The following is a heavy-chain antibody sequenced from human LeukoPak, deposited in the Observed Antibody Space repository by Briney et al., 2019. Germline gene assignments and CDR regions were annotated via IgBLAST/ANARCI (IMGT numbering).Heavy chain of an antibody. J-gene: IGHJ4*02. CDR2: IYYSGST. CDR3: ARQIPIVGATHTFDY. Sequence: PSETLSLTCTVSGGSISSYYWSWIRQPPGKGLEWIGYIYYSGSTNYNPSLKSRVTISVDTSKNQFSLKLSSVTAADTAVYYCARQIPIVGATHTFDYWGQGTLVTVSS. V-gene: IGHV4-59*08. CDR1: GGSISSYY. D-gene: IGHD1-26*01.